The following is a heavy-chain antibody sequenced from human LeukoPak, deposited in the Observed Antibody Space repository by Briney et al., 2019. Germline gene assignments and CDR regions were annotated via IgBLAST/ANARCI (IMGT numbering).Heavy chain of an antibody. J-gene: IGHJ5*02. V-gene: IGHV4-59*12. Sequence: SETLSLTCTVSGGSISSYYWSWIRQPPGKGLEWIGYIYYSGSTNYNPSLKSRVTISVDTSKNQFSLKLSSVTAADTAMYYCARGSSGWYRERWFDPWGQGTLVTVSS. CDR2: IYYSGST. CDR1: GGSISSYY. CDR3: ARGSSGWYRERWFDP. D-gene: IGHD6-19*01.